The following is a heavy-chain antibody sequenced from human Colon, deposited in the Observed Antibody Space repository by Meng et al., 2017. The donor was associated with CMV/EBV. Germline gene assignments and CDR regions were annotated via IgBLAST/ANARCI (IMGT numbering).Heavy chain of an antibody. D-gene: IGHD2-2*01. J-gene: IGHJ5*02. CDR3: AKEHTAIIPAAIDH. Sequence: SGFHFGGNAMTWVRQAPGKGLEWVSTISGSNTITYYADSVKGRFTISRDDSKNTVSLEMTSLRAEDTAVYYCAKEHTAIIPAAIDHWGQGTLVTVSS. CDR1: GFHFGGNA. V-gene: IGHV3-23*01. CDR2: ISGSNTIT.